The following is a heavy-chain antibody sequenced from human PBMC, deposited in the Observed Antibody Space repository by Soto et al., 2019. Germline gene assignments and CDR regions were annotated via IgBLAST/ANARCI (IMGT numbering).Heavy chain of an antibody. CDR1: GFSLSTYHMG. D-gene: IGHD4-17*01. J-gene: IGHJ4*02. CDR2: IYWDDDK. Sequence: QSGPTLVNPTQTLTLTCDFSGFSLSTYHMGVAWIRQPPGKALEWLALIYWDDDKRYSPSLKDRLAISKDTSSNQVVLTITNIDPGDSATYFCAHAGDYDLLTFDHWGPGTLVTVSS. V-gene: IGHV2-5*02. CDR3: AHAGDYDLLTFDH.